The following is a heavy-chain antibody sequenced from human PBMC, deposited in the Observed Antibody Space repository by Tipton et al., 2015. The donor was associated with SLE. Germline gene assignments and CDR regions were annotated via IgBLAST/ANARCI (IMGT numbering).Heavy chain of an antibody. CDR3: ARQDFWNDPFGY. V-gene: IGHV3-66*04. CDR2: IYRAGTT. Sequence: SLRLSCAASGFTVSRYYMSWVRQAPGKGLEWVSIIYRAGTTYYGDSAKGRFIISRDTSNDMVYLQMNSLRPDDTAVYYCARQDFWNDPFGYWGRGTLVTVSS. D-gene: IGHD1-1*01. J-gene: IGHJ4*02. CDR1: GFTVSRYY.